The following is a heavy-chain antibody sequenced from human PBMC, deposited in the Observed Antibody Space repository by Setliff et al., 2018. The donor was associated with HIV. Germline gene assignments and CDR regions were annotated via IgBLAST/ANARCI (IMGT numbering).Heavy chain of an antibody. CDR1: GDSVSSSPYY. CDR2: FDSTGSP. D-gene: IGHD2-15*01. J-gene: IGHJ4*02. CDR3: VGDYAGSGRPFDY. Sequence: PSETLSLTCSVSGDSVSSSPYYWSWIRQPAGKGLEWIGRFDSTGSPDYNPSLKSRVTISIDTSKNHFSLKLSSVTAADTAVYFCVGDYAGSGRPFDYWGQGTLVTVS. V-gene: IGHV4-61*02.